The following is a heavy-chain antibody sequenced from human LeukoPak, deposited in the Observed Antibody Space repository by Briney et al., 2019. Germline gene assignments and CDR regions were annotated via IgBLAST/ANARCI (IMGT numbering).Heavy chain of an antibody. D-gene: IGHD6-13*01. J-gene: IGHJ4*02. CDR2: ISAYNGNT. V-gene: IGHV1-18*01. CDR3: ARDQGYSSSLYYFDY. CDR1: GYTFTSYG. Sequence: ASVKVSCKASGYTFTSYGISWVRQAPGQGLELMGLISAYNGNTNYAQELHGRVTMTTDTSTSTASMKLRSLRSDDTAVHYCARDQGYSSSLYYFDYWGQPTLVTVSS.